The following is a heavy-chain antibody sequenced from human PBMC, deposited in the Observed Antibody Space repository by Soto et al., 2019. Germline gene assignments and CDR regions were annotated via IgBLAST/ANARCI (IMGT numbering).Heavy chain of an antibody. CDR2: ITASADTT. CDR3: AKVRPLRDCTSTSCLGAFDI. Sequence: EEQLLESGGGLVRPGGSLRLSCAASAFTFRSYAMSWVRQAPGKGLEWVSAITASADTTYYADSVKGRFTISRDNSKNTRDLRMNSLRAEDTAVYYCAKVRPLRDCTSTSCLGAFDIWGQGTMVTVS. CDR1: AFTFRSYA. J-gene: IGHJ3*02. V-gene: IGHV3-23*01. D-gene: IGHD2-2*01.